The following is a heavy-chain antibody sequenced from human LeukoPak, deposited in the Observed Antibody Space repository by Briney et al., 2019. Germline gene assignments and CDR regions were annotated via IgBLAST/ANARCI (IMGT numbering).Heavy chain of an antibody. J-gene: IGHJ6*03. Sequence: PSETLSLTCTVSGGSISSGSYYWSWIRQPAGKGLEWIGRIYTSGSTNYNPSLKSRVTMSVDTSKNQFSLKLSSVTAADTAVYYCVGHSGYEDPYYYYYMDVWGKGTTVTISS. CDR2: IYTSGST. V-gene: IGHV4-61*02. CDR3: VGHSGYEDPYYYYYMDV. CDR1: GGSISSGSYY. D-gene: IGHD5-12*01.